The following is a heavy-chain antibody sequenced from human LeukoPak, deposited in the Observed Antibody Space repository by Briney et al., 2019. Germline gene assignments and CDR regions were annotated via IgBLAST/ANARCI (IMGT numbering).Heavy chain of an antibody. CDR1: GFTFTSYG. D-gene: IGHD3-16*01. Sequence: GGSLRLSCAASGFTFTSYGMHWVRQAPGKRLEWVALISYDGSNKYYADSVKGRFTISRDNSKNTLYLQMNSLRVEDTAVYYCAKPAYAGYYYYMDVWGKGTTVTVSS. V-gene: IGHV3-30*18. CDR2: ISYDGSNK. J-gene: IGHJ6*03. CDR3: AKPAYAGYYYYMDV.